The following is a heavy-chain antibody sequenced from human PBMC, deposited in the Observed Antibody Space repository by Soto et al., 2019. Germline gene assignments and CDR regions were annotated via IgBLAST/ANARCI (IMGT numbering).Heavy chain of an antibody. Sequence: GGSLRLSCAASGFTFSTYAMIWVRQAPEKGLEWVATISANGVSTNYADSVKGRITISRDNFKNTLYLQMNSLRAEDAALYYCAKDLYTKGSYPLSFDYWGQGTLVTVSS. CDR2: ISANGVST. V-gene: IGHV3-23*01. D-gene: IGHD1-26*01. J-gene: IGHJ4*02. CDR3: AKDLYTKGSYPLSFDY. CDR1: GFTFSTYA.